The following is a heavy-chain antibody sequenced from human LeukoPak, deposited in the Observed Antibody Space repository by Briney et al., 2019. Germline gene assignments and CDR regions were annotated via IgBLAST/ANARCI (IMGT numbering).Heavy chain of an antibody. V-gene: IGHV3-7*01. Sequence: GGSLRLSCAASGFTFSSYWMSWVRQAPGKGLEWVANIKQDGSEKYYVDSVKGRFTISRDNAKNSLYLQMNSLRAEDTAVYYCATTRYCSGGSCLYYWGQGTLVTVSS. J-gene: IGHJ4*02. CDR2: IKQDGSEK. CDR3: ATTRYCSGGSCLYY. CDR1: GFTFSSYW. D-gene: IGHD2-15*01.